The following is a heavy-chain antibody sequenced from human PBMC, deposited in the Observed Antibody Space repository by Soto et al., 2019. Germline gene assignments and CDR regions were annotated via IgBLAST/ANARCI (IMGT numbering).Heavy chain of an antibody. V-gene: IGHV3-74*01. CDR1: GFTFSDTW. CDR2: INSDGSVT. J-gene: IGHJ4*02. Sequence: EVQPVESGGGLVQPGGSLRLSCAASGFTFSDTWMFWVRQAPGKGLVWVSRINSDGSVTSYADSVKGRFTISRDNAKNTLSLQMNSLKSEDTAVYCCAGYSSGAGDDWGQGTLVTVSS. CDR3: AGYSSGAGDD. D-gene: IGHD6-19*01.